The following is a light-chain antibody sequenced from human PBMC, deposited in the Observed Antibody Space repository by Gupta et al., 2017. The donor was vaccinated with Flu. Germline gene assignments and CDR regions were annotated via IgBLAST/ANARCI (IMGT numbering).Light chain of an antibody. CDR1: SNNVCNKG. J-gene: IGLJ3*02. CDR2: KNN. CDR3: SAWDDSRGWG. Sequence: QAGLTQPPSVSKGLGQTATLSCTGTSNNVCNKGALWLQHHRGHPPTLLSYKNNIRTSWVSERFSAYRSGNTAYLTIFGLQPEDEADYYCSAWDDSRGWGFGGGDQTDRP. V-gene: IGLV10-54*04.